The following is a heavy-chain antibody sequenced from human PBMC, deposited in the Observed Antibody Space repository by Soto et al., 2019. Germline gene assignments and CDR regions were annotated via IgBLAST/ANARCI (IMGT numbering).Heavy chain of an antibody. J-gene: IGHJ4*02. D-gene: IGHD6-13*01. CDR3: ARDRYSSSWYVGALDY. Sequence: QVQLVQSGAEVKKPGASVKVSCKASGDTFTSYAIYWVRQAPGQRLEWMGWINAGNGNTRYSQKFQDRVTINRDKSASTVYMELNSLRSEDTAVYYCARDRYSSSWYVGALDYWGQGSLVTVSS. V-gene: IGHV1-3*01. CDR1: GDTFTSYA. CDR2: INAGNGNT.